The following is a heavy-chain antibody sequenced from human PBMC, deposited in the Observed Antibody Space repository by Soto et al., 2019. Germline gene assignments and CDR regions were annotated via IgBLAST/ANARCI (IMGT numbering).Heavy chain of an antibody. V-gene: IGHV3-23*01. CDR3: AKHNYGDYHVDY. D-gene: IGHD4-17*01. Sequence: GGSLRLSCAASGFTFSSYAMSWVRQAPGKGLEWVSAISISGGSTWYADSVKGRFTISRDNSKNTPYLQMNSLRAEDTAVYFCAKHNYGDYHVDYWGPGTLVTVPS. CDR2: ISISGGST. J-gene: IGHJ4*02. CDR1: GFTFSSYA.